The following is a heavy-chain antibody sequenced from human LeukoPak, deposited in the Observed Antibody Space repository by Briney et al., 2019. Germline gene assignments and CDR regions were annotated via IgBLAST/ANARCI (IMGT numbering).Heavy chain of an antibody. D-gene: IGHD2-2*03. CDR3: ARVDDLDAFDM. CDR1: GFTFSNHA. Sequence: PGGSLRLSCVTSGFTFSNHAMHWVRQGPGKGLEWVAVISDDGSSKFYADSVKGRFTIFRDNSKNTLFLQINGLRPEDTAVYYCARVDDLDAFDMWGQGTLVTVSS. V-gene: IGHV3-30*04. CDR2: ISDDGSSK. J-gene: IGHJ3*02.